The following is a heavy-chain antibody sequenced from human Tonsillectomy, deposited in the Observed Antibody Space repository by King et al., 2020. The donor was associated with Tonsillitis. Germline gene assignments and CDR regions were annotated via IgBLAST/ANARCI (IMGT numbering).Heavy chain of an antibody. J-gene: IGHJ4*02. CDR3: AREAGATIYYVDF. CDR1: GGSINDNRYY. Sequence: LQLQESGPGLVKPSETLSLTCAVSGGSINDNRYYWGWIRQPPGKGLEWIGSIYYSGSTHYNPSLKSRVTISVDTSKNQFSLKLSSVTAADTAVYYCAREAGATIYYVDFWGQGTLVTVSS. V-gene: IGHV4-39*02. D-gene: IGHD1-26*01. CDR2: IYYSGST.